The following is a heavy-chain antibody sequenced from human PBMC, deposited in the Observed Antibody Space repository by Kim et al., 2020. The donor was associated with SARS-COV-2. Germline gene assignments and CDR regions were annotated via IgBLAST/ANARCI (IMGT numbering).Heavy chain of an antibody. CDR1: GFTFSSYG. J-gene: IGHJ4*02. V-gene: IGHV3-30*18. D-gene: IGHD4-17*01. CDR2: ISYDGSNK. Sequence: GGSLRLSCAASGFTFSSYGMHWVRQAPGKGLEWVAVISYDGSNKYYADSVKGRFTISRDNSKNTLYLQMNSLRAEDTAVYYCAKARVYGDYDYWGQGTLVTVSS. CDR3: AKARVYGDYDY.